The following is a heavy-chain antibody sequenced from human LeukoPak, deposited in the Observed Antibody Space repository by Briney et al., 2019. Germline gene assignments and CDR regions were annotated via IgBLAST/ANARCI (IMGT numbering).Heavy chain of an antibody. Sequence: ASVKVSCKASGYTFTDHYIHWVRQAPGLGLEWMGWIHPSNGVTNYAQKFQGRVSMTRDTSISTAYMDLNRLRSDDTAVYYCARSGFFCSGGSCYLNWFGPWGQGTLVTVSS. D-gene: IGHD2-15*01. CDR2: IHPSNGVT. V-gene: IGHV1-2*02. CDR3: ARSGFFCSGGSCYLNWFGP. J-gene: IGHJ5*02. CDR1: GYTFTDHY.